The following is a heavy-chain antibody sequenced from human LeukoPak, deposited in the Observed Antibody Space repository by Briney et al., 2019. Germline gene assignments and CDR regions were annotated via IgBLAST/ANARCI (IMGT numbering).Heavy chain of an antibody. D-gene: IGHD5-18*01. Sequence: PSETLSLTCAVYGGSFSGYYWSWIRQPPGKGLEWIGEINHSGSTNYNPSLKSRLTISVDTSKNQFSLKLSSVAAADTAVYYCAIRRGYSYGYGPWGQGTLVTVSS. CDR2: INHSGST. V-gene: IGHV4-34*01. CDR3: AIRRGYSYGYGP. J-gene: IGHJ4*02. CDR1: GGSFSGYY.